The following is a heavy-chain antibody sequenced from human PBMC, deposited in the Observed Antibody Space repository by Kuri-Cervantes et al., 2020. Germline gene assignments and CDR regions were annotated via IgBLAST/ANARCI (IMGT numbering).Heavy chain of an antibody. CDR2: IWYDGSNK. Sequence: GESLKISCAASGFSFSSYGMHWVRQAPGKGLEWVAVIWYDGSNKYYADSVKGRFTISRDNSKNTLYLQMNSLRAEDTAVYYCARGARRTSNWFDPWGQGTLVTVSS. D-gene: IGHD3-16*01. CDR3: ARGARRTSNWFDP. J-gene: IGHJ5*02. CDR1: GFSFSSYG. V-gene: IGHV3-33*01.